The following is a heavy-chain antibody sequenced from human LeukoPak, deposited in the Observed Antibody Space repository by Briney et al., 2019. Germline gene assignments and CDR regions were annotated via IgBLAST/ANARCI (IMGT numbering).Heavy chain of an antibody. CDR1: GFTVSSNY. CDR2: IYDSGTT. Sequence: GGSLRLSCATSGFTVSSNYMSWVRQAPGKGLEWVSVIYDSGTTYYADSVKGRFLIFRDTSKNSLYLQMNSLRTEDTAVYYCAGGSGWISDHWGQGTLVTVSS. V-gene: IGHV3-53*01. CDR3: AGGSGWISDH. J-gene: IGHJ4*02. D-gene: IGHD6-19*01.